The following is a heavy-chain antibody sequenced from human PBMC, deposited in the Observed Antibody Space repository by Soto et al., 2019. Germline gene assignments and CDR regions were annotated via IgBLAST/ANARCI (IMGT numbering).Heavy chain of an antibody. CDR3: ARDPHNYYDRSGPTYYYYGMDV. V-gene: IGHV1-69*01. CDR1: GGTFSSYA. CDR2: IIPIFGTA. Sequence: QVQLVQSGAEVKKPGSSVKVSCKASGGTFSSYAISWVRQAPGQGLEWVGGIIPIFGTANYAQKFQGRVTITADESKSTAYRELSSLRSEDTAVYYCARDPHNYYDRSGPTYYYYGMDVWGQGTTVTVSS. J-gene: IGHJ6*02. D-gene: IGHD3-22*01.